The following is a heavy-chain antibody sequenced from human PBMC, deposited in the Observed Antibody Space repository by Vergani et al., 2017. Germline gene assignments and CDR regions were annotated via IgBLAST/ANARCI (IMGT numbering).Heavy chain of an antibody. CDR1: GYSFTSYW. D-gene: IGHD3-10*01. V-gene: IGHV5-10-1*03. CDR3: ARQDYYGSGSYYTGAWFDP. Sequence: EVQLVQSGAEVKKPGESLRISCKGSGYSFTSYWISWVRQMPGKGLEWMGRIDPSDSYTNYSPSFQGHVTISADKSLSTAYLQWSSLKASDTAMYYCARQDYYGSGSYYTGAWFDPWGQGTLVTVSS. CDR2: IDPSDSYT. J-gene: IGHJ5*02.